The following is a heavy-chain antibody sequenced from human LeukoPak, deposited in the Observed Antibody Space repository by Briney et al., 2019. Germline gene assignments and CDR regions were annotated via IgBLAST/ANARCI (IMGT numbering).Heavy chain of an antibody. J-gene: IGHJ4*02. CDR3: AREKCTNGVCYKQLDY. D-gene: IGHD2-8*01. CDR1: GYTFTGYY. V-gene: IGHV1-2*02. CDR2: INPNSDGT. Sequence: ASVKVSXKASGYTFTGYYMHWVRQAPGQGLEWMGWINPNSDGTNYAQKFQGRVTMTRDTSISTAYMELSRLRSDDTAVYYCAREKCTNGVCYKQLDYWGQGTLVTVSS.